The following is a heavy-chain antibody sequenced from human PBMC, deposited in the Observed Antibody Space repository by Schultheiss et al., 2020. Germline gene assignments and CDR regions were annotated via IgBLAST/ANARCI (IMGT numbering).Heavy chain of an antibody. CDR2: ISSSSSYI. Sequence: SLKISCAASGFTFSDYYMSWIRQAPGKGLEWVSSISSSSSYIYYADSVKGRFTISRDNAKNSLYLQMNSLRAEDTAVYYCARDIVVVPAAMPSEPDYWGQGTLVTVSS. CDR1: GFTFSDYY. V-gene: IGHV3-11*06. CDR3: ARDIVVVPAAMPSEPDY. J-gene: IGHJ4*02. D-gene: IGHD2-2*01.